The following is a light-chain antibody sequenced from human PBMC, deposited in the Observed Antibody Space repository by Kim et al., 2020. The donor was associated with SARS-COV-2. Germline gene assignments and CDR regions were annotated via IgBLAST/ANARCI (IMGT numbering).Light chain of an antibody. CDR2: LNSDGSH. Sequence: ASVKLTCTRSSGHSNYAIAWHQQQPEKGPRFLMNLNSDGSHSKGDGIPDRFSGSSSGAERYLTISSLQSEDEADYYCQTWGTGILVFGGGTKLTVL. V-gene: IGLV4-69*01. J-gene: IGLJ3*02. CDR3: QTWGTGILV. CDR1: SGHSNYA.